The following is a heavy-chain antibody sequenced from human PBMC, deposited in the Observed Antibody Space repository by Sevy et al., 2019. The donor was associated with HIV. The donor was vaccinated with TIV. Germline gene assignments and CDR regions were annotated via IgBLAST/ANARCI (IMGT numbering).Heavy chain of an antibody. J-gene: IGHJ6*02. CDR2: IYYSGST. D-gene: IGHD6-19*01. Sequence: SETLSLTCTVSGGSISSSSYYWGWIRQPPGKGLEWIGSIYYSGSTYYNPSLKSRVTISVDTSKNHFSLKLSSVTAADTAVYYCARSGYSSGWRYYYYYYGMDVWGQGTTVTVSS. V-gene: IGHV4-39*01. CDR3: ARSGYSSGWRYYYYYYGMDV. CDR1: GGSISSSSYY.